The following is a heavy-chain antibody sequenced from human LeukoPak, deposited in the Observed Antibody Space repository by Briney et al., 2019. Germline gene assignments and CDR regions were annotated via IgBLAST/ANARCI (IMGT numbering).Heavy chain of an antibody. V-gene: IGHV3-30*03. Sequence: GGSLRLSCAASGFTFSSYGMHWVRQAPGKGLEWVAVIPYDGSNKYYADSVKGRFTISRDNSKNTLYLQMNSLRAEDTAVYYCASPIPDIVVVPASAYGMDVWGQGTTVTVSS. J-gene: IGHJ6*02. CDR1: GFTFSSYG. CDR3: ASPIPDIVVVPASAYGMDV. D-gene: IGHD2-2*01. CDR2: IPYDGSNK.